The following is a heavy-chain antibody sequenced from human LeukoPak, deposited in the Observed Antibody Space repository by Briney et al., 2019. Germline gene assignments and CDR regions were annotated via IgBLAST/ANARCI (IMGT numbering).Heavy chain of an antibody. CDR1: GFTLSTYT. J-gene: IGHJ5*02. CDR3: ARGAQNVAAADNWFDP. Sequence: GGSLRLSCAASGFTLSTYTMNWVRQAPGKGLEWVSSISSSSSYIYYADSVKGRFTISRDNTKNSLYLQMNSLRPGDTAVYYCARGAQNVAAADNWFDPWGQGTLVTVSS. D-gene: IGHD6-13*01. CDR2: ISSSSSYI. V-gene: IGHV3-21*01.